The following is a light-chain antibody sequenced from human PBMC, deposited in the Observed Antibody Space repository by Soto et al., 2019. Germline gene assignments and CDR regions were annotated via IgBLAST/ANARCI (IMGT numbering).Light chain of an antibody. J-gene: IGKJ2*03. CDR2: KAS. CDR1: QSISSW. V-gene: IGKV1-5*03. CDR3: QQYTTYYS. Sequence: DIQMTQSPSTLSASVGDRVTITCRASQSISSWLAWYQQKPGKAPKLLIYKASTLESGVPSRFSGSGSGTDFTLTISSLQPDDFGTYYCQQYTTYYSFGQGTKVDIK.